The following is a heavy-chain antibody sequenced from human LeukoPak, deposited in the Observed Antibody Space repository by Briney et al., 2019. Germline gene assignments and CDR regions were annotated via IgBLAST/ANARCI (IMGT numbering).Heavy chain of an antibody. V-gene: IGHV4-4*07. D-gene: IGHD3-3*01. CDR1: GGSTSNYF. Sequence: PSETLSLTCTVSGGSTSNYFCTWLRQSAGKGLEWIGRIHTSGSTKYNPSLKSRVSMSVDTSKNQFSLKLSSVTAADTAVYYCARDPEGHGYYFDYWGQGALVTVSS. CDR2: IHTSGST. CDR3: ARDPEGHGYYFDY. J-gene: IGHJ4*02.